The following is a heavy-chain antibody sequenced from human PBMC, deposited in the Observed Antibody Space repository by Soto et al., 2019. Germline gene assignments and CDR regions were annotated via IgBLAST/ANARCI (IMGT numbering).Heavy chain of an antibody. Sequence: QLQLQESGPGLVNTSETLSLTCTVSGCSINNSRFYWGWVRQPPGKRLEWIGSIYYSGSAYYNPSLKSRLTISVDMSKSQFSLDLSSVTAADTAVYFCARRPLFRGIIPYYFDSWGQGTLVTVSS. D-gene: IGHD3-10*01. CDR1: GCSINNSRFY. CDR2: IYYSGSA. V-gene: IGHV4-39*01. CDR3: ARRPLFRGIIPYYFDS. J-gene: IGHJ4*02.